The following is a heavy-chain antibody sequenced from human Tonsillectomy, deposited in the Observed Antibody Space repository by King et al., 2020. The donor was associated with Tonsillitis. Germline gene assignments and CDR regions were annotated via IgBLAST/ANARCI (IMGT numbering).Heavy chain of an antibody. CDR1: GFTVSSNY. V-gene: IGHV3-53*01. CDR2: IYSGGST. D-gene: IGHD6-6*01. Sequence: VQLVESGGGLIQPGGSLRLSCAASGFTVSSNYMSWVRQAPGKGLEWVSVIYSGGSTYYADSVKGRFTISRDNSKNTLYPQMNSLRAEDTAVYYCARGEYSSSFDFDYWGQGTLVTVSS. CDR3: ARGEYSSSFDFDY. J-gene: IGHJ4*02.